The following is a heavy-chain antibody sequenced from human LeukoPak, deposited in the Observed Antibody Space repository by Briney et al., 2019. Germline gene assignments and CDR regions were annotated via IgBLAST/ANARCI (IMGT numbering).Heavy chain of an antibody. CDR1: GFTFSDYY. D-gene: IGHD5-12*01. J-gene: IGHJ5*02. CDR3: ARDLDIVATNDNWFDP. V-gene: IGHV3-11*01. Sequence: GGSLRLSCAASGFTFSDYYMSWIRQAPGKGLEWVSYISSSGSTIYYADSVKGRFTISRDNAKNSLYLQMNSLRAEDTAVYYCARDLDIVATNDNWFDPWGQGTLDTVSS. CDR2: ISSSGSTI.